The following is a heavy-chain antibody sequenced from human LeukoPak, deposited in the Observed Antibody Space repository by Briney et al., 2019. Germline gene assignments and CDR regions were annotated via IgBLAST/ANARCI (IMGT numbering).Heavy chain of an antibody. CDR1: GFTFSNYA. V-gene: IGHV3-23*01. J-gene: IGHJ3*02. D-gene: IGHD2-2*01. Sequence: GGSLRLSCAASGFTFSNYAMSWVRQAPGKGLEWVSRISGSETSTYYADSVRGRFTISRVNSKNTLYLQMNSLRADDTAVYYCDFFCLTTSCHDDFDIWGQGTMVTVSS. CDR3: DFFCLTTSCHDDFDI. CDR2: ISGSETST.